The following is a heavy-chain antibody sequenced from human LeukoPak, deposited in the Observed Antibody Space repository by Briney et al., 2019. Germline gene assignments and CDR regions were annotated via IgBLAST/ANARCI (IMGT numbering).Heavy chain of an antibody. CDR3: ARYAKYYESSGDPPGGYFDY. Sequence: PGGSLRLSCAASGFTFSSYAMHWVRQAPGKGLEWVAFISYGGSNKYYADSVKGRFTISRDNSKNTLYLQMNSLRAEDTAVYSCARYAKYYESSGDPPGGYFDYGGEGTLVTVPS. D-gene: IGHD3-22*01. V-gene: IGHV3-30*04. CDR1: GFTFSSYA. J-gene: IGHJ4*02. CDR2: ISYGGSNK.